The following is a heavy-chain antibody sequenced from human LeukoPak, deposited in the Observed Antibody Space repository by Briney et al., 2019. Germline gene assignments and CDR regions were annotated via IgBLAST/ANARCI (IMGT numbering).Heavy chain of an antibody. Sequence: SQTLSLTCTVSGGSISSGDYYWSWIRQPPGKGLEWIGYIYYSGSTYYNPSLKSRVTISVDTSKNQFSLMLSSVTAADTAVYYCARFLDSIGYEPDYWGRGTLVTVSS. CDR3: ARFLDSIGYEPDY. V-gene: IGHV4-30-4*01. CDR2: IYYSGST. J-gene: IGHJ4*02. D-gene: IGHD3-22*01. CDR1: GGSISSGDYY.